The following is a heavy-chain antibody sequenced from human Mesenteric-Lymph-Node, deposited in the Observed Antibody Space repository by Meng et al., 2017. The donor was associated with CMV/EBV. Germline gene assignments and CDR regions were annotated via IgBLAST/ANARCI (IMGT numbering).Heavy chain of an antibody. J-gene: IGHJ6*02. Sequence: ASVKVSCKASGYTFTSYDINWVRQDTGQGLEWMGWMNPNSGNTGYAQKFQGRVTITRNTSISTAYMELSSLRSEDTAVYYCAKGAALAGGDYYYGMDVWGQGTTVTVSS. CDR1: GYTFTSYD. CDR3: AKGAALAGGDYYYGMDV. CDR2: MNPNSGNT. V-gene: IGHV1-8*03. D-gene: IGHD2-8*02.